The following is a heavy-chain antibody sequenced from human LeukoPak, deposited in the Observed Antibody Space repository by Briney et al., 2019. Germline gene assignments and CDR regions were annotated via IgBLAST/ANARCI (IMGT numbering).Heavy chain of an antibody. Sequence: PGGSLRLSCAASGFTFSSYGMHGVRQAPGKGLEWVAVIWYDGSNKYYADSVKGRFTISRDNSKNTLYLQMNSLRAEDTAVYYCARAILGLIAFDIWGQGTMVTVSS. V-gene: IGHV3-33*01. CDR1: GFTFSSYG. CDR3: ARAILGLIAFDI. CDR2: IWYDGSNK. D-gene: IGHD3-16*01. J-gene: IGHJ3*02.